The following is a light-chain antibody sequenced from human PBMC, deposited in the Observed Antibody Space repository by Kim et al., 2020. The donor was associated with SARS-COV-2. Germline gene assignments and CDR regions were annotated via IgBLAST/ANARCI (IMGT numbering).Light chain of an antibody. Sequence: QLVLTQSPSASASLGASVKLTCTLSSGHSSYAIAWHQQQPEKGPRYLMKLNSDGSHNKGDGIPDRFSGSSSGAERYLTISSLLSDDEADYYCQTWGTGIRVFGGGTQLTVL. CDR1: SGHSSYA. CDR3: QTWGTGIRV. CDR2: LNSDGSH. J-gene: IGLJ3*02. V-gene: IGLV4-69*01.